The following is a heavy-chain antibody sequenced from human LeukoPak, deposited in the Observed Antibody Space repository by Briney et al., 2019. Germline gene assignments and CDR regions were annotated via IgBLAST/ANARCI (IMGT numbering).Heavy chain of an antibody. Sequence: SETLSLTCTVSGGSISSHYWSWIRQPPGKGLEWIGYIYYSGSTNYNPSLKSRVTISVDTSKNQFPLKLSSVTAADTAVYYCARNGRGGRYSSSSAFIWFDPWGQGTLVTVSS. V-gene: IGHV4-59*11. J-gene: IGHJ5*02. CDR2: IYYSGST. D-gene: IGHD6-6*01. CDR1: GGSISSHY. CDR3: ARNGRGGRYSSSSAFIWFDP.